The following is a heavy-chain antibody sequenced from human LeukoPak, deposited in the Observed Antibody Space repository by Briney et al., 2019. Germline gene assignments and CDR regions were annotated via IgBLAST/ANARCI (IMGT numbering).Heavy chain of an antibody. J-gene: IGHJ4*02. D-gene: IGHD2-2*02. CDR3: AVSCSSTSCYMGFDY. Sequence: ASVKVSCKASGGTFSSYAISWVRQAPGQGLEWMGGIIPIFGTANYAQKFQGRVTITTDESTSTAYMELSSLRSEDTAVYYCAVSCSSTSCYMGFDYWGQGTLVTVSS. V-gene: IGHV1-69*05. CDR1: GGTFSSYA. CDR2: IIPIFGTA.